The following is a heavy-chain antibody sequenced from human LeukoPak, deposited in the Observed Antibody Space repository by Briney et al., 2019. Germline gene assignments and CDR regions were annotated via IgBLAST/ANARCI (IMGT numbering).Heavy chain of an antibody. CDR1: GFTFSGYA. CDR2: ISGGGGTT. Sequence: GGSLRLSCAASGFTFSGYAMNWVRQAPGKGLEWVSAISGGGGTTYYRDSVKGRFTISRDNSKNTLYLQMNSLRAEDTALYFCAKFCGDCTHGLCYGIDYWGQGTLVTVSS. J-gene: IGHJ4*02. CDR3: AKFCGDCTHGLCYGIDY. D-gene: IGHD2-8*01. V-gene: IGHV3-23*01.